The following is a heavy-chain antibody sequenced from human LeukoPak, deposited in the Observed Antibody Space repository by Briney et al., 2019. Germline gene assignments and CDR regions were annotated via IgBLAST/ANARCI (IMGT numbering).Heavy chain of an antibody. D-gene: IGHD6-6*01. CDR1: GFTFSSYW. CDR2: INSDGSST. Sequence: RPGGSLRLSCAASGFTFSSYWMHWVRQAPGKGLVWVSRINSDGSSTTYADSVKGRFTISRDNAKNTLYLQMNSLRAEDAAVYYCARRSAARDAFDIWGQGTMVTGSS. J-gene: IGHJ3*02. CDR3: ARRSAARDAFDI. V-gene: IGHV3-74*01.